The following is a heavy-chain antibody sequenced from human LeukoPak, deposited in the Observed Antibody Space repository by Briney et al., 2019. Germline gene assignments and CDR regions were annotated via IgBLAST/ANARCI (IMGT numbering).Heavy chain of an antibody. CDR2: IGSSSSYI. D-gene: IGHD5-18*01. J-gene: IGHJ4*02. CDR1: GFTFSSYS. CDR3: AASTKHTAMVDY. Sequence: PGGSLRLSCAASGFTFSSYSMNWVRQAPGKGLEWVSSIGSSSSYIYHADSVKGRFTISRDNAKNSLYLQVNSLRAEDTAVYYCAASTKHTAMVDYWGQGTLVTVSS. V-gene: IGHV3-21*01.